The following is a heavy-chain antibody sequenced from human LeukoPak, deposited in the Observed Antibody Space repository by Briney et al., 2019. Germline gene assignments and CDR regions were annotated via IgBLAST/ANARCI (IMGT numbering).Heavy chain of an antibody. CDR3: VRQGTNSGYYLLDY. V-gene: IGHV4-34*01. J-gene: IGHJ4*02. CDR2: VAHKGPTVYSPTLNR. Sequence: SETLSLTCAVYGAALSEYYWSWIRQSPGKGLEWIGEVAHKGPTVYSPTLNRKYNPSFKSRVTMSVDPSKNQFSLKLTSVTAADTATYYCVRQGTNSGYYLLDYWGQGHLVIVSS. D-gene: IGHD3-22*01. CDR1: GAALSEYY.